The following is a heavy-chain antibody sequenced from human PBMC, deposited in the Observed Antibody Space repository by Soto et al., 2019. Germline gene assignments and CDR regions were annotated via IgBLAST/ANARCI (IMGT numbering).Heavy chain of an antibody. CDR1: GFTFSRYG. CDR2: ISSSTSYV. J-gene: IGHJ5*01. CDR3: ARDPSEGRVGNWFES. Sequence: EVQLVESGGGLVKPGGSLRLSCAASGFTFSRYGMNWLRQAPGKGLEWVSSISSSTSYVYYADSVKGRFSTSRDNAKNILYLEMYGLRTEDTAVYYCARDPSEGRVGNWFESRGQGTLVTVSS. D-gene: IGHD2-2*01. V-gene: IGHV3-21*02.